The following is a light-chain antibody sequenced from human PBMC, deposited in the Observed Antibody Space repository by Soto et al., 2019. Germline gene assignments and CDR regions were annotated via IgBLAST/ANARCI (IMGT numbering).Light chain of an antibody. Sequence: EIVMTQSPATLSVSPGERATLSCRASQSVSSNLAWYQQKPGQAPRLLIYGASSRATGIPATFSGSGSETQFTLTITSLQSEDFAVYYCQQYYNWPRTFGQGTKVDIK. V-gene: IGKV3-15*01. CDR1: QSVSSN. CDR2: GAS. CDR3: QQYYNWPRT. J-gene: IGKJ1*01.